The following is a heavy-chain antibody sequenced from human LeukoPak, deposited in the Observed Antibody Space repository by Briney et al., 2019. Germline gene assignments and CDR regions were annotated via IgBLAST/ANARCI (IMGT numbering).Heavy chain of an antibody. CDR1: GFTFSSYS. D-gene: IGHD4-17*01. Sequence: GGSLRLSCAASGFTFSSYSMNWVRQAPGKGLEWVSYISSSSSTIYYADSVKGRFTISRDNAKNSLYLQMNSLRAEDTAVYYCASNTYYGDFSFDYWGQGTLVTVSS. CDR3: ASNTYYGDFSFDY. V-gene: IGHV3-48*01. CDR2: ISSSSSTI. J-gene: IGHJ4*02.